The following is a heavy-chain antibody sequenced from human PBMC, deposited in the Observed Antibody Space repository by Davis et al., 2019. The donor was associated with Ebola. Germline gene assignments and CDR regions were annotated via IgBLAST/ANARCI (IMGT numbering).Heavy chain of an antibody. V-gene: IGHV3-23*01. D-gene: IGHD2-2*01. CDR3: AKDFLLLSVVVPAATKYFDY. CDR1: GFTFSSYA. CDR2: ISGSGGST. J-gene: IGHJ4*02. Sequence: GGSLRLSCAASGFTFSSYAMSWVRQAPGKGLEWVSAISGSGGSTYYADSVKGRFTIPRDNSKNTLYLQMNSLRAEDTAVYYCAKDFLLLSVVVPAATKYFDYWGQGTLVTVSS.